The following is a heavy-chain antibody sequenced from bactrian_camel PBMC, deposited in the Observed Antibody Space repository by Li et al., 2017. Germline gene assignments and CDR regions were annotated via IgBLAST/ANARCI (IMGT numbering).Heavy chain of an antibody. D-gene: IGHD3*01. CDR1: GFTFDDHD. V-gene: IGHV3S63*01. J-gene: IGHJ4*01. CDR2: TISSERST. CDR3: AARYYWFGRSPHTLGDPNLWGF. Sequence: HVQLVESGGGSVQAGGSLRLSCAASGFTFDDHDMGWFCQAHGDGCELVSTISSERSTYYADSVKGRFTASRDNAQSTVYLQMNDLKPDDTAMYYCAARYYWFGRSPHTLGDPNLWGFWGQGTQVTVS.